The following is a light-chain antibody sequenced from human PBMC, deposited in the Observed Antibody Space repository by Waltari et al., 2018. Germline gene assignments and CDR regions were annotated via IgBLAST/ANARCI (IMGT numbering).Light chain of an antibody. Sequence: EVVMTQSPATLSVSPGGRATLSCRASQSIATNLAWYQQRRGQAPKPLIFDASTRATSISGRFSGSGSGTEFTLTISSLQSEDSAVYYCQQYNRWPPITFGQGTRLEIK. CDR1: QSIATN. CDR2: DAS. J-gene: IGKJ5*01. CDR3: QQYNRWPPIT. V-gene: IGKV3-15*01.